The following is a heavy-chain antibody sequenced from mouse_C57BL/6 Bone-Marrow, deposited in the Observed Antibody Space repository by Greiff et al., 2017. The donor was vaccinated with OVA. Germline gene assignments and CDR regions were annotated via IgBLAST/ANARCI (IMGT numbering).Heavy chain of an antibody. CDR2: IYPGNSDT. CDR3: TRRVMTTIPHYYFDY. CDR1: GYTFTSYW. V-gene: IGHV1-5*01. J-gene: IGHJ2*01. Sequence: EVQLQESGTVLARPGASVKMSCKTSGYTFTSYWMHWVKQRPGQGLEWIGAIYPGNSDTRYNQKFKGKAKLTAVTSASTAYMELSSLTNEDSAVYYCTRRVMTTIPHYYFDYWGQGTTLTVSS. D-gene: IGHD1-1*01.